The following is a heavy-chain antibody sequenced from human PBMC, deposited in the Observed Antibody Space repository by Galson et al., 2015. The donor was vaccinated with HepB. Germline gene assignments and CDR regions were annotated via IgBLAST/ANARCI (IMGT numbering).Heavy chain of an antibody. V-gene: IGHV3-7*03. CDR1: GFTFSSYW. D-gene: IGHD6-19*01. J-gene: IGHJ4*02. CDR2: IKQDGSEK. Sequence: SLRLSCAASGFTFSSYWMSWVRQAPGKGLEWVAIIKQDGSEKYYVDSVKGRFTISRDNAENSLYLQMNSLRAEDTAVYYCARQIAVADINDYWGQGTLVTVSS. CDR3: ARQIAVADINDY.